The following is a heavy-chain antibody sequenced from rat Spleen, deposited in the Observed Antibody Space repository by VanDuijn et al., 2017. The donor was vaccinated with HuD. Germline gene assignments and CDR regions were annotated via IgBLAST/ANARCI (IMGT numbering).Heavy chain of an antibody. CDR1: GFSLTSYT. CDR2: ISSGGST. J-gene: IGHJ2*01. CDR3: ARSAKYYYDGSYYYSSYVPFFDY. D-gene: IGHD1-12*02. Sequence: QVQLKESGPGLVQPSETLSLTCTVSGFSLTSYTVSWVRQPPGKGLEWIAAISSGGSTYYNSALKSRLSISRDTSKSQVLLKMNSLQTEDTAMYFCARSAKYYYDGSYYYSSYVPFFDYWGQGVMVTVSS. V-gene: IGHV2-6*01.